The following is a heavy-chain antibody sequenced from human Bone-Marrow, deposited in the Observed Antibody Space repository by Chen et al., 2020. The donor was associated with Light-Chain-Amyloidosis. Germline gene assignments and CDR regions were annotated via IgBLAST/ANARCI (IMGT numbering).Heavy chain of an antibody. CDR1: GFPFGSYP. CDR2: ISGSGSST. Sequence: EVQLLESGGGLVQPGGSLRLSCAASGFPFGSYPMSWVRQAPGKGLEWISGISGSGSSTYYADSVKGRFTISRDNSKNTLYLQMNSLRAEDTAIYYCSREVTTNYGMDVWGQGTAVTVSS. J-gene: IGHJ6*02. CDR3: SREVTTNYGMDV. V-gene: IGHV3-23*01. D-gene: IGHD3-10*01.